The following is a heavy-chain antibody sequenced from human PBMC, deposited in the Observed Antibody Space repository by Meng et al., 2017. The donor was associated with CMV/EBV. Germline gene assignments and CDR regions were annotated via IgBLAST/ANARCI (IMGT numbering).Heavy chain of an antibody. CDR3: ARELYAGGDTSSSLDV. V-gene: IGHV1-2*02. Sequence: ASVKVSCKASGDKFIDYHMHWVRQAPGQGLQWMGWINLKTGGTNYLQKSQGRVTMTRDTSISTAYMDLSRLRLDDTAVYYCARELYAGGDTSSSLDVWGQGTTVTVSS. CDR2: INLKTGGT. D-gene: IGHD2-21*02. CDR1: GDKFIDYH. J-gene: IGHJ6*02.